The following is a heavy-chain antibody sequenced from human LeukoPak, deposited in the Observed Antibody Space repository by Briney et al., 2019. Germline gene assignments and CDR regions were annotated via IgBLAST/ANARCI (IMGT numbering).Heavy chain of an antibody. V-gene: IGHV3-23*01. D-gene: IGHD3-22*01. CDR3: AKTRRNYYDSSGPLTYYFDY. CDR2: ISGIGDRT. CDR1: GFIFNTYA. Sequence: PGGSLRLSCAGSGFIFNTYALSWVRQVPGKGLEWVSGISGIGDRTYYADSVKGRFTISRDNSKNTLYLQMNSLRAEDTAVYYCAKTRRNYYDSSGPLTYYFDYWGQGTLVTVSS. J-gene: IGHJ4*02.